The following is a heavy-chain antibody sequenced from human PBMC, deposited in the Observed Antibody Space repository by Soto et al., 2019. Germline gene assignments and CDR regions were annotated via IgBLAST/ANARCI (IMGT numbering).Heavy chain of an antibody. Sequence: VASVKVSCKASGGTFSSYAISWVRQAPGQGLEWMGGIIPIFGTANYAQKFQGRVTITADESTSTAYMELSSLRSEDTAVYYCARIARDGYEYYSDYWGQGTLVTVSS. V-gene: IGHV1-69*13. J-gene: IGHJ4*02. D-gene: IGHD5-12*01. CDR3: ARIARDGYEYYSDY. CDR1: GGTFSSYA. CDR2: IIPIFGTA.